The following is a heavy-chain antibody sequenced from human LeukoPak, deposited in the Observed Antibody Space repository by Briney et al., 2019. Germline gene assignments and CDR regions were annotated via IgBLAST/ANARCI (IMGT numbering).Heavy chain of an antibody. CDR2: IRYDGSNI. V-gene: IGHV3-30*02. CDR1: GFTFSTYG. D-gene: IGHD5-12*01. J-gene: IGHJ4*02. Sequence: GGSLRLSCAASGFTFSTYGMHWVRQAPGRGLEWVAFIRYDGSNIYYADSVKGRFTISRDNSKNTLYLQMNSLRAEDTAVYYCAKDSSPSGYGSGWPFDYWGQGTLATVSS. CDR3: AKDSSPSGYGSGWPFDY.